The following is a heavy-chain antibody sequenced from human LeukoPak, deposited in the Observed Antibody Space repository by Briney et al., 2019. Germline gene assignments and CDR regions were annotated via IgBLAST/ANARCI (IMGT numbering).Heavy chain of an antibody. J-gene: IGHJ4*02. D-gene: IGHD3-3*01. CDR3: AREEFGVVDY. V-gene: IGHV4-39*07. CDR2: IYHSGSPY. Sequence: SETLSLTCSVSGGSISSSSYYWGWIRQPPGKGLKWIGSIYHSGSPYYYKPSLKSRLTISLDTSKNQFSLKVHSVTAADTAVYYCAREEFGVVDYWGQGTLVTVSS. CDR1: GGSISSSSYY.